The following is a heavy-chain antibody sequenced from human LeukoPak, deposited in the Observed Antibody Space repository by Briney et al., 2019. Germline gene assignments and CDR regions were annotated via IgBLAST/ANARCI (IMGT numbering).Heavy chain of an antibody. CDR2: ISWNSGTI. Sequence: LGRSLRLSGAASGFSIDDYAMHWVRQAPGKGLEWVSGISWNSGTIAYADSVKGRFTISRDNAKNSLYLQMNSLRAEDTALYYCAKDLSGDSSSWYYFDSWGQGTLVTVSS. CDR3: AKDLSGDSSSWYYFDS. J-gene: IGHJ4*02. V-gene: IGHV3-9*01. CDR1: GFSIDDYA. D-gene: IGHD6-13*01.